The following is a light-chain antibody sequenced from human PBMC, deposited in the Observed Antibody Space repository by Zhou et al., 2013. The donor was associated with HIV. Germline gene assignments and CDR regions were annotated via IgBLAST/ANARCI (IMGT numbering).Light chain of an antibody. CDR1: QGITNY. CDR3: QKYNTAPWT. CDR2: AAS. J-gene: IGKJ1*01. Sequence: EIQMTQSPSSLSASVGDRVTITCRASQGITNYLAWYQQKPGKVPKVLIYAASTLQPGAPSRFSGGGSGTDFTLTISSLQPEDVATYYCQKYNTAPWTFGQGTKVEIK. V-gene: IGKV1-27*01.